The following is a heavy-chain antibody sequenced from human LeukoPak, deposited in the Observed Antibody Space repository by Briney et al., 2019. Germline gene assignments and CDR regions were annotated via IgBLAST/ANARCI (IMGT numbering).Heavy chain of an antibody. D-gene: IGHD3-22*01. J-gene: IGHJ4*02. Sequence: GGSLRLSCAASGFTFSSYSMNWVRQAPGKGLKWVSSISSSSSYIYYADSVKGRFTISRDNAKNSLYLQMNSLRAEDTAVYYCARDGYYYDSSGYYYPLDYWGQGTLVTVSS. V-gene: IGHV3-21*01. CDR2: ISSSSSYI. CDR1: GFTFSSYS. CDR3: ARDGYYYDSSGYYYPLDY.